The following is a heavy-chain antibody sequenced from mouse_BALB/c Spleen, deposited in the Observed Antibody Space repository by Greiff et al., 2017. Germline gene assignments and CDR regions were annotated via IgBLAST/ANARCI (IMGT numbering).Heavy chain of an antibody. V-gene: IGHV5-12-1*01. CDR3: ARQGDYYGSAWFAY. J-gene: IGHJ3*01. Sequence: DVMLVESGGGLVKPGGSLKLSCAASGFAFSSYDMSWVRQTPEKRLEWVAYISSGGGSTYYPDTVKGRFTISRDNAKNTLYLQMSSLKSEDTAMYYCARQGDYYGSAWFAYWGQGTLVTVSA. CDR1: GFAFSSYD. D-gene: IGHD2-1*01. CDR2: ISSGGGST.